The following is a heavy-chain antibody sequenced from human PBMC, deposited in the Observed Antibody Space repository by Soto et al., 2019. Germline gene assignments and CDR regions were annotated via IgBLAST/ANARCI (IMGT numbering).Heavy chain of an antibody. D-gene: IGHD4-17*01. CDR2: IWYDGSNK. V-gene: IGHV3-33*06. Sequence: GGSLRLSCAASGFTFSSYGMHWVRQAPGKGLEWVAVIWYDGSNKYYADSVKGRFTISRDNSKNTLYLQMNSLRAEDTAVYYCAKQTTVTTPFGYYYYGMDVWGQGTTVTSP. CDR3: AKQTTVTTPFGYYYYGMDV. J-gene: IGHJ6*02. CDR1: GFTFSSYG.